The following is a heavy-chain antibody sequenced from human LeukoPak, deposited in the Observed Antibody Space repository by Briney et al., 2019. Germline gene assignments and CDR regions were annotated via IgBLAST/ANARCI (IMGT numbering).Heavy chain of an antibody. CDR3: ARARGYGDYVGWFDP. J-gene: IGHJ5*02. D-gene: IGHD4-17*01. Sequence: WXXEINHSGSTNYNPSLKSRVTISVDTSKNQFSLKLSSVTAADTAVYYCARARGYGDYVGWFDPWGQGTLVTVSS. V-gene: IGHV4-34*01. CDR2: INHSGST.